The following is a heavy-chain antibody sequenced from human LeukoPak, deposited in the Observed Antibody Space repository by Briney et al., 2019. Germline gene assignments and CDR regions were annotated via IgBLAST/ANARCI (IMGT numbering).Heavy chain of an antibody. Sequence: GGSLRLSCVASGFTSSSYWMTWVRQAPGKGLEWLANMKEDGSIQYYLDSVRRRFTISRDNAKTSVYLQLNSLRADDTAVYYCARDVWTGVAVSDYWGQGTLVTVSS. CDR1: GFTSSSYW. CDR3: ARDVWTGVAVSDY. D-gene: IGHD6-19*01. CDR2: MKEDGSIQ. J-gene: IGHJ4*02. V-gene: IGHV3-7*01.